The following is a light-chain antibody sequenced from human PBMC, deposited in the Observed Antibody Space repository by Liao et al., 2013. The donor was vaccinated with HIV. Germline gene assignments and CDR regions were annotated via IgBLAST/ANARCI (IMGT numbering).Light chain of an antibody. CDR1: KLGDKY. CDR2: QDR. Sequence: SYELTQPPSVAVSPGQTASITCSGDKLGDKYVCWYQQKPGQSPVLVIYQDRKRASGIPERFSGSNSGTTATLTIRDTQAVDEADYFCEAWYFSTGVFGTGTKVTVL. J-gene: IGLJ1*01. CDR3: EAWYFSTGV. V-gene: IGLV3-1*01.